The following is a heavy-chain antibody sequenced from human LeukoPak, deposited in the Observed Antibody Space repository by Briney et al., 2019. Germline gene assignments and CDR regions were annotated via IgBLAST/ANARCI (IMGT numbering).Heavy chain of an antibody. CDR2: IGHTGSPA. V-gene: IGHV3-48*01. CDR3: ARDQRPYCGGECYCAIDL. Sequence: GGSPRLSCEASGFTFSPHSMTWVRQAPGKTLEWISYIGHTGSPAHYADSVRGRFTISRDNAKNSLYLQMNSLTVEDTAVYYCARDQRPYCGGECYCAIDLWGRGTLVTVSS. J-gene: IGHJ3*01. D-gene: IGHD2-21*01. CDR1: GFTFSPHS.